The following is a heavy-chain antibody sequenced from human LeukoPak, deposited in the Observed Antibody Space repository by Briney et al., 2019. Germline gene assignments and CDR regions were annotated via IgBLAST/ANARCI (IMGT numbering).Heavy chain of an antibody. D-gene: IGHD3-22*01. J-gene: IGHJ4*02. V-gene: IGHV4-39*01. CDR1: GGXISSSSYY. CDR3: ARQEDSSGYYSRGGYYFDY. CDR2: IYYSGST. Sequence: PSETLSLTCTVSGGXISSSSYYWGWIRQPPGKGLEWIGSIYYSGSTYYNPSLKSRVTISVDTSKNQFSLKLSSVTAADTAVYYCARQEDSSGYYSRGGYYFDYWGQGTLVTVSS.